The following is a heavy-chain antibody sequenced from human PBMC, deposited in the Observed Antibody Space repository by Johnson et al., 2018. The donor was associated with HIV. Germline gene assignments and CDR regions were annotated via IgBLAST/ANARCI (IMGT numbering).Heavy chain of an antibody. D-gene: IGHD1-26*01. J-gene: IGHJ3*02. V-gene: IGHV3-30*02. CDR3: AVGRMGGFDI. CDR1: GFTFSSYG. CDR2: IRYDGSNK. Sequence: QVQLVESGGGVVQPGGSLRLSCAASGFTFSSYGMHWVRQAPGKGLGWVAFIRYDGSNKYSADSVKGRFLISSDNSKTTRYVQMNSLRDEDTAVYYCAVGRMGGFDIWGQGTMVTVSS.